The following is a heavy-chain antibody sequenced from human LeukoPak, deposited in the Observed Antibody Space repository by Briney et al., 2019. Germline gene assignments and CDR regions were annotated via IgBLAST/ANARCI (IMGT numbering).Heavy chain of an antibody. CDR2: ISSSSSTI. CDR1: GFTFSSYA. J-gene: IGHJ3*02. CDR3: AREGWGRYCSSTSCADAFDI. Sequence: GRSLRLSCAASGFTFSSYAMHWVRQAPGKGLEWVSYISSSSSTIYYADSVKGRFTISRDNAKNSLYLQMNSLRAEDTAVYYCAREGWGRYCSSTSCADAFDIWGQGTMVTVSS. V-gene: IGHV3-48*01. D-gene: IGHD2-2*01.